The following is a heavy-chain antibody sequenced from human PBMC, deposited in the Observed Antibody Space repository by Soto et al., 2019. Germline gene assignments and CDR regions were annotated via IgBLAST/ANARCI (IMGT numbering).Heavy chain of an antibody. CDR3: TRSNNWNYEYYFDY. J-gene: IGHJ4*02. CDR1: GFSLSRKGMS. D-gene: IGHD1-7*01. CDR2: IDWEEEK. V-gene: IGHV2-70*01. Sequence: SGPTLVNPKQTLILTCAFSGFSLSRKGMSVSWIRQPPGKALEFLALIDWEEEKFSSPSLRTRLTVSKDTSKSQVVLTLTNVDPVDTATYYCTRSNNWNYEYYFDYWGQGTLVTVSS.